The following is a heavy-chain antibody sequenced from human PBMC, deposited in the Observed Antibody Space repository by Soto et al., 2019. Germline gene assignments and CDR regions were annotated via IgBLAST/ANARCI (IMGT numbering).Heavy chain of an antibody. CDR1: GGSISRSYYY. J-gene: IGHJ4*02. D-gene: IGHD3-10*01. CDR3: ARPGNYGSGSYLYYFDY. CDR2: NYYSGGT. Sequence: QLQLQESGPGLEKPSETMSLTCTVYGGSISRSYYYWGWIRQPPGKGLEWIGTNYYSGGTYYNPSLKSRLTISVDTSKNQFSLKLSSVTAADTAVYYCARPGNYGSGSYLYYFDYWGQGTLVTVSS. V-gene: IGHV4-39*01.